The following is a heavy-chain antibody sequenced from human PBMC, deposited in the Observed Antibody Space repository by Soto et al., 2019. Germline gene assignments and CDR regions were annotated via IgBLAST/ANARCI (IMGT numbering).Heavy chain of an antibody. CDR1: GGSISSGDSY. V-gene: IGHV4-31*03. J-gene: IGHJ4*02. Sequence: TLSLTCTVSGGSISSGDSYWTWIRQHPGTGLEWIGYIYYSGSAYYNPSLKSRVTISVDTSRSQFSLKLSSVTAADTAVYYCARTFYYGSGTSDYWGQRTLVTVSS. D-gene: IGHD3-10*01. CDR2: IYYSGSA. CDR3: ARTFYYGSGTSDY.